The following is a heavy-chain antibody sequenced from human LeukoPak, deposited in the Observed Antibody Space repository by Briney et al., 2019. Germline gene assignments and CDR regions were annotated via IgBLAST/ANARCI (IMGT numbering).Heavy chain of an antibody. CDR3: ARDWDCSSTSCRDCFDP. CDR1: GYTFTSYR. J-gene: IGHJ5*02. V-gene: IGHV1-18*01. D-gene: IGHD2-2*01. CDR2: ISTYNGNT. Sequence: GASVKVSCKASGYTFTSYRFSWVRQAPGQGLEWMGWISTYNGNTKYAQKLQGRVTMTTDISTSTAYMELRSLRSDDTAVYYCARDWDCSSTSCRDCFDPWGQGTLVTVSS.